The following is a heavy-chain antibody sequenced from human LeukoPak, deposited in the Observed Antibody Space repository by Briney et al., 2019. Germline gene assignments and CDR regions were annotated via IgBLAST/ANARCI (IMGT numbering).Heavy chain of an antibody. Sequence: SETLSLTCTVSGGSISSYYWSWIRQPPGKGLEWIGYIYYSGSTNYNPSLKSRVAISVDTSKNQFSLKLSSVTAADTAVYYCAGSISASIPLKYWGQGTLVTVSS. V-gene: IGHV4-59*01. J-gene: IGHJ4*02. D-gene: IGHD6-6*01. CDR3: AGSISASIPLKY. CDR1: GGSISSYY. CDR2: IYYSGST.